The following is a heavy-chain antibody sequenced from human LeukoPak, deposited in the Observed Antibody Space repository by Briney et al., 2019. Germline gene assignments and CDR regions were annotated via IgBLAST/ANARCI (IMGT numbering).Heavy chain of an antibody. V-gene: IGHV3-30*18. D-gene: IGHD4-23*01. CDR3: AKGGGGKGYYFDY. CDR2: ISYDGSNK. CDR1: GFTFSSYG. Sequence: GRSLRLSFAASGFTFSSYGMHWVRQAPGKGLEWVAVISYDGSNKYYADSVKGRFTISRDNSKNTLYLQMNSLRAEDTAVYYCAKGGGGKGYYFDYWGQGTLVTVSS. J-gene: IGHJ4*02.